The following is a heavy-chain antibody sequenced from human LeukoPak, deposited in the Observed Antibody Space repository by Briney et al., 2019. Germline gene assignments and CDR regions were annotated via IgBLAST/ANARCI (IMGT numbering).Heavy chain of an antibody. Sequence: GGSLRLSCAASGFTFSSYAMSWVRQAPGEGLEWVSAIRGSGGSTYYADSVKGRFTISRDNAKNSLYLQMNSLRAEDTAVYFCARGGSYSLAIGQWGQGTLVTVSS. J-gene: IGHJ4*02. V-gene: IGHV3-23*01. D-gene: IGHD1-26*01. CDR2: IRGSGGST. CDR3: ARGGSYSLAIGQ. CDR1: GFTFSSYA.